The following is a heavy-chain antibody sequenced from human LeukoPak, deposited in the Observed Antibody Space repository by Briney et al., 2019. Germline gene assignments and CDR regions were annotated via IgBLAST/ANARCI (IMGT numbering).Heavy chain of an antibody. CDR3: AREDRYSSGSFDY. CDR1: GFTVSNNY. D-gene: IGHD6-19*01. V-gene: IGHV3-66*02. J-gene: IGHJ4*02. Sequence: HAGGSLRLSCAASGFTVSNNYMSWVRQAPGKGLEWVSVIYSGGSTYYADSVKGRFTISRDNSKNTLYLQMNSLRAEDTAVYYCAREDRYSSGSFDYWGQGTLVTVPS. CDR2: IYSGGST.